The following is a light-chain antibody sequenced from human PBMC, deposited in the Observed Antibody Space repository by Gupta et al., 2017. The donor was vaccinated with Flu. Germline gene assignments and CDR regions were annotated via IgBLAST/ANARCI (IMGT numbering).Light chain of an antibody. J-gene: IGLJ1*01. CDR1: HSDVGGYQF. V-gene: IGLV2-14*01. CDR2: EVT. CDR3: SSYTDANTWV. Sequence: QSALTQPASVSGSPGQSITISCSGTHSDVGGYQFVTWYQHHPGRAPKLLIYEVTKRPSEISERFSGSKSGNTASLTISGLQPEDEADYFCSSYTDANTWVFGSGSRVTVL.